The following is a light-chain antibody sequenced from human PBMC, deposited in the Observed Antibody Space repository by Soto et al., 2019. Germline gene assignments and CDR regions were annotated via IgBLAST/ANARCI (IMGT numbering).Light chain of an antibody. J-gene: IGKJ2*01. CDR3: QQTFSPPNT. V-gene: IGKV1-39*01. CDR1: QSISNS. Sequence: DIQMTQSLSSLSASVGDTVTITCRASQSISNSLSWYQQKPGKAPKFLIYAASTLQRGVPSRLTGRGSGTEFTLTTRNPQPEDVANYYCQQTFSPPNTIGQATKLEIK. CDR2: AAS.